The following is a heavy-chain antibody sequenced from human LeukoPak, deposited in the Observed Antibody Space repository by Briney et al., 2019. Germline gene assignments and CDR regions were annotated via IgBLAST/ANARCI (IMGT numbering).Heavy chain of an antibody. CDR3: ARRHYYDSSGYYPFDY. CDR1: GDSMRNYY. J-gene: IGHJ4*02. D-gene: IGHD3-22*01. Sequence: SETLSLTCNVSGDSMRNYYWNWIRQTPGKGLEWIGYIYYSGSTNYNPSLKSRVTISVDTSKNQFSLKLSSVTAADTAVYYCARRHYYDSSGYYPFDYWGQGTLVTVSS. V-gene: IGHV4-59*08. CDR2: IYYSGST.